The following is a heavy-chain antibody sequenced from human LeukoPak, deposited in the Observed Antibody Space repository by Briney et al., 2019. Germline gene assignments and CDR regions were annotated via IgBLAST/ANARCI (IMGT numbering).Heavy chain of an antibody. CDR1: GFTFSSYA. Sequence: GGSLRLSCAASGFTFSSYAMHWVRQAPGKGLEWVAVISYDGSNKYYADSVKGRFTISRDNSKNTLYLQMNSLRAEDTAVYYCARDEYGMTTVTAYYYRLHVWGQATTLTVPS. V-gene: IGHV3-30-3*01. J-gene: IGHJ6*02. D-gene: IGHD4-17*01. CDR2: ISYDGSNK. CDR3: ARDEYGMTTVTAYYYRLHV.